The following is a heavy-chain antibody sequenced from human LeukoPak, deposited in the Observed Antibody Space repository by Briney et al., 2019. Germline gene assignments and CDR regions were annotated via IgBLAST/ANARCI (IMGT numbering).Heavy chain of an antibody. Sequence: GESLQISCQGSGYSFTSYWIGWVRQMPGKGLEWMGIIYPGDSDTRYSPSFQGQVTISADKSISTAYLQWRSLKASDTAMYYCARQASGGSYYGTEYYFDYWGQGTLVTVSS. D-gene: IGHD1-26*01. CDR3: ARQASGGSYYGTEYYFDY. V-gene: IGHV5-51*01. J-gene: IGHJ4*02. CDR1: GYSFTSYW. CDR2: IYPGDSDT.